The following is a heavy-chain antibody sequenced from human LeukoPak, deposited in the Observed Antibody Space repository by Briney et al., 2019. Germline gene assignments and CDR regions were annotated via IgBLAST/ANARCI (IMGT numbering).Heavy chain of an antibody. CDR3: ARLLDYDDSGAPDIFDI. CDR1: GGSISSNY. J-gene: IGHJ3*02. V-gene: IGHV4-59*01. CDR2: VSYTGRT. D-gene: IGHD3-22*01. Sequence: SETLSLTCSVSGGSISSNYWTWIRQSPGKGLEYIGHVSYTGRTRYNASLQRRLTISLDTPNNHFSLQLTSVSAADTAVYYCARLLDYDDSGAPDIFDIWGQGTMVTVSS.